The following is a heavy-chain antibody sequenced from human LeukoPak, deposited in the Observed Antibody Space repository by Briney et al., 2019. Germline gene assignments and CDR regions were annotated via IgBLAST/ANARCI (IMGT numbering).Heavy chain of an antibody. CDR1: GDTFNSVA. CDR3: ARATYDSSAVDAFDI. D-gene: IGHD3-22*01. V-gene: IGHV1-69*01. CDR2: IIPIFGTA. J-gene: IGHJ3*02. Sequence: ASVKVSCKASGDTFNSVALSWVRLAPGQGLEWMGGIIPIFGTANYAQRFLGRVTITSDESTSTAYMEINSLTSEDTAVYYCARATYDSSAVDAFDIWGQGTMVTVSP.